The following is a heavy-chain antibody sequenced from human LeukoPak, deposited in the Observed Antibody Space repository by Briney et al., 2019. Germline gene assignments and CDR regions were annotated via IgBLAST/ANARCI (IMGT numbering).Heavy chain of an antibody. Sequence: ASVKVSCKASGYTFTSYYMNWVRQAPGQGLEWMGVINPTGGSTSYAQKFQGRVTMTRDTSTSTVYMELSSLRSEDTAVYYCARGLEYYDSSGSHFDHRAQGTLVTVSS. CDR3: ARGLEYYDSSGSHFDH. J-gene: IGHJ4*02. V-gene: IGHV1-46*01. D-gene: IGHD3-22*01. CDR2: INPTGGST. CDR1: GYTFTSYY.